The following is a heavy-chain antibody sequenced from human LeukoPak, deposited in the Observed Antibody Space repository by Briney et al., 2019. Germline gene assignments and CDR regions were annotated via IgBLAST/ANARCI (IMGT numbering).Heavy chain of an antibody. D-gene: IGHD3-10*01. V-gene: IGHV3-20*04. Sequence: GGSLRPSCAASGFTFDDYGMSWVRQAPGKGLEWVSGINWNGGSTGYADSVKGRFTISRDNAKNSLYLQMNSLRAEDTALYYCAREGSVTMVRGVLEADYYYYYMDVWGKGTTVTVSS. J-gene: IGHJ6*03. CDR1: GFTFDDYG. CDR3: AREGSVTMVRGVLEADYYYYYMDV. CDR2: INWNGGST.